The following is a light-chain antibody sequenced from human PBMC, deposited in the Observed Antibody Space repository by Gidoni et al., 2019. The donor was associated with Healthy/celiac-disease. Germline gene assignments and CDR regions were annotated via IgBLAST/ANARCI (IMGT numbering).Light chain of an antibody. CDR1: QDISNY. V-gene: IGKV1-33*01. J-gene: IGKJ4*01. CDR3: QQYDNRPPEVT. Sequence: DIQMTQSPSSLSASVGDRVTITCQASQDISNYLNWYQQKPGKAPKLLIYDASNLETGVPSRFSGSGSGTDFTFTISSLQPEDIATYYCQQYDNRPPEVTFGGGTKVEIK. CDR2: DAS.